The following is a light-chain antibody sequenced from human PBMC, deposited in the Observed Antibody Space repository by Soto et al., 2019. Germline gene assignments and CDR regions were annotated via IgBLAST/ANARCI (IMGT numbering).Light chain of an antibody. J-gene: IGKJ1*01. Sequence: EIVLTQSPVTLSLFPGERATLSCRASESVNRDFLVWLQKKPGQAPRLLIYGASSRATGIPDRFSGSGSGTDFTLSISRLEPEDSAVYYCQQYGTSAWTLGQGTKVEIK. CDR2: GAS. CDR1: ESVNRDF. CDR3: QQYGTSAWT. V-gene: IGKV3-20*01.